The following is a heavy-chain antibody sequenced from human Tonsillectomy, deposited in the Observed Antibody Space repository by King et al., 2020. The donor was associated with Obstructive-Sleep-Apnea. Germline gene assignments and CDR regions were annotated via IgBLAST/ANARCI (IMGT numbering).Heavy chain of an antibody. J-gene: IGHJ6*02. Sequence: VQLVESGGGLVQPGRSLRLSCKGSGFNFGDHALNWFRQAPGKGLEWVSFIRSKTYGGTTDYAASVKGRFSISRDDSKSIAHLQMNILKTEDTAVYYCTRAVQGQYYGSSMQYFGMDVWGQGTTVTVSS. D-gene: IGHD3-10*01. V-gene: IGHV3-49*03. CDR3: TRAVQGQYYGSSMQYFGMDV. CDR1: GFNFGDHA. CDR2: IRSKTYGGTT.